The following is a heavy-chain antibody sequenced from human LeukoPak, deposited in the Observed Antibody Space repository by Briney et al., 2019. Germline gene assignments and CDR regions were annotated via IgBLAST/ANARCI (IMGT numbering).Heavy chain of an antibody. CDR2: IDGRGVDI. CDR1: GFTFSTYT. Sequence: PGGSLRLSCAASGFTFSTYTMTWVRQAPGKGLECVSTIDGRGVDIYYAGSVKGRFTISRDNSRNTIYLQMNSLRVEDTAFYYCAKDRAGTPWADWGQGTLVTVSS. V-gene: IGHV3-23*01. CDR3: AKDRAGTPWAD. D-gene: IGHD1-1*01. J-gene: IGHJ4*02.